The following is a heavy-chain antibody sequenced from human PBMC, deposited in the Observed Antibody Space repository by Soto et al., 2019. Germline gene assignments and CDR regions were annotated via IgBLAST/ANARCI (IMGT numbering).Heavy chain of an antibody. Sequence: GGSLRLSCEASGFPFTNYAMSWVRQAPGKGLEWVSTVSSGGGSTYYAESVKGRFTISRAYSKNTLFLQMNSLRVEDTAIYYCAKNWGVAASRAAFDMWGQGTMVTVSS. V-gene: IGHV3-23*01. CDR2: VSSGGGST. D-gene: IGHD6-13*01. CDR3: AKNWGVAASRAAFDM. J-gene: IGHJ3*02. CDR1: GFPFTNYA.